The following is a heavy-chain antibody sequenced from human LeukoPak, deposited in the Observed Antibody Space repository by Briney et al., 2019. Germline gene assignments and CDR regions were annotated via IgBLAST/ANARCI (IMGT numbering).Heavy chain of an antibody. V-gene: IGHV4-59*01. CDR2: IYYSGST. D-gene: IGHD5-18*01. CDR1: GGSISSYY. J-gene: IGHJ6*03. Sequence: SETLSLTCTVSGGSISSYYWSWIRQPPGKGLEWIGYIYYSGSTNYNPSLKSRVTISVDTSKNQFSLKLSSVTAADTAVYYCARAGYSYGYGGYYYYMDVWGKGTTVTVSS. CDR3: ARAGYSYGYGGYYYYMDV.